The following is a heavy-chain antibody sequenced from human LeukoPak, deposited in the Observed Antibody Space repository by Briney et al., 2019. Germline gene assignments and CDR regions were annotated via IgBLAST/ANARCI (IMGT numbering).Heavy chain of an antibody. V-gene: IGHV4-34*01. CDR1: GGSFSGYY. Sequence: SETLSLTCAVYGGSFSGYYWSWIRQPPGKGLEWIGEINHSGSTNYNPSLKSRVTISVDTSKNQFSLKLSSVTAADTAVYYCARTGYSGGWRTFDYWGQGTLVTVSS. CDR3: ARTGYSGGWRTFDY. J-gene: IGHJ4*02. D-gene: IGHD6-19*01. CDR2: INHSGST.